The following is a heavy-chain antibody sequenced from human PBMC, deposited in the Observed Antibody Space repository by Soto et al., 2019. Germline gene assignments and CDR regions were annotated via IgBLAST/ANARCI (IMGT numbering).Heavy chain of an antibody. CDR1: GGSFSGYY. J-gene: IGHJ3*02. CDR2: IYYSGST. V-gene: IGHV4-34*09. Sequence: PSETLSLTCAVYGGSFSGYYWSWIRQPPGKGLEWIGDIYYSGSTYYNPSLKSRVTISVDTSKNQFSLKLSSVTAADTAVYYCARSWNYSAFDIWGQGTMVTVS. D-gene: IGHD1-7*01. CDR3: ARSWNYSAFDI.